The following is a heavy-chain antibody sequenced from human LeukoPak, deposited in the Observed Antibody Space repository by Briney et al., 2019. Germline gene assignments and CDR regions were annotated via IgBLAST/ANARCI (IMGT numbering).Heavy chain of an antibody. Sequence: PSETLSLTCTVSGGSISSYYWSWIRQPPGKGLESIGHIYSSGSTDYNPSLKRRVTISIGTSKTQFSLTLSSVTAADTGVYYCARQRCSGGSCYRVDQLYSMDVWGKGTTVTVSS. CDR1: GGSISSYY. CDR2: IYSSGST. V-gene: IGHV4-4*09. J-gene: IGHJ6*03. D-gene: IGHD2-15*01. CDR3: ARQRCSGGSCYRVDQLYSMDV.